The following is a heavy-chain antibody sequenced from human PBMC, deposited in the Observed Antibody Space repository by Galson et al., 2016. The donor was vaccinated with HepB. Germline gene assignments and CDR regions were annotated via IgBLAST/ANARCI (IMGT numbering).Heavy chain of an antibody. CDR3: ARETPIGTEYCSGGSCYHWYVEL. CDR2: INPSGGTT. J-gene: IGHJ2*01. V-gene: IGHV1-46*01. D-gene: IGHD2-15*01. Sequence: SVKVSCKASGYTFTSYYIHWVRQAPGQGLEWMGIINPSGGTTDYAQKFQGRLTMTRDTSTNTVYMELSSLRSEDTAVYYCARETPIGTEYCSGGSCYHWYVELWGRGTLVTVSS. CDR1: GYTFTSYY.